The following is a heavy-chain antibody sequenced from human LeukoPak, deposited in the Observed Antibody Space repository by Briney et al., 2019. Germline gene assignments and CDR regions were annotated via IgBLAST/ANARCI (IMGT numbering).Heavy chain of an antibody. Sequence: PGGSLRLSCAASGFTFDDYAMHWVRQAPGKGLEWVSLISGDGGSTYYADSVKGRFTISRDNSKNSLYLQMNSLRTEDTALYYCAKDKGSDSSGWYATYWGQGTLVTVSS. CDR3: AKDKGSDSSGWYATY. D-gene: IGHD6-19*01. CDR1: GFTFDDYA. CDR2: ISGDGGST. J-gene: IGHJ4*02. V-gene: IGHV3-43*02.